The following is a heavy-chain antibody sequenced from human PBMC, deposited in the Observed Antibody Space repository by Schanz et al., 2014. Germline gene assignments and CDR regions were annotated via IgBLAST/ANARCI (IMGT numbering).Heavy chain of an antibody. Sequence: QVQLVQSGPAVKKPGASMKVSCLASGYSFTEYFLHWVRQAPGQGLEWMGWINPNSGATSSAQKFQGRVTMTRDTSSSTVYMQLSSLTSNDTAIYYCARDGHSSIWDSYYFYGLDVWGQGTTVTVSS. V-gene: IGHV1-2*02. CDR2: INPNSGAT. D-gene: IGHD6-13*01. J-gene: IGHJ6*02. CDR3: ARDGHSSIWDSYYFYGLDV. CDR1: GYSFTEYF.